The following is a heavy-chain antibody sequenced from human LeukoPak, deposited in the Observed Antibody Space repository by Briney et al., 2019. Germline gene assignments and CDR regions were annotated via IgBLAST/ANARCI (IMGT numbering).Heavy chain of an antibody. CDR2: INPNSGGT. Sequence: RASVKVSCKASGYTFTDYCMHWVRQAPGQGLEWMGWINPNSGGTKYAQNFQGRVTMTRDTSISTAYMDLSRLRSDDTAVYYCARISVAGRTAYGMDVWGPGTTVTVSS. CDR3: ARISVAGRTAYGMDV. CDR1: GYTFTDYC. J-gene: IGHJ6*02. V-gene: IGHV1-2*02. D-gene: IGHD6-19*01.